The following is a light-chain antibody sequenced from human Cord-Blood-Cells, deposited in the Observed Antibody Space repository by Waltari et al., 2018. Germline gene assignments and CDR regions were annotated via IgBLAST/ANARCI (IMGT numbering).Light chain of an antibody. Sequence: SYELTQPPSVSVSPGQTARNTCSGDALPKQYADWYQQKPGQAPVLVIYKDSERPSGIPERFSGSSSGTTVTLTISGVQAEDEADYYCQSADSSGTYVVFGGGTKLTVL. CDR1: ALPKQY. CDR2: KDS. J-gene: IGLJ2*01. CDR3: QSADSSGTYVV. V-gene: IGLV3-25*02.